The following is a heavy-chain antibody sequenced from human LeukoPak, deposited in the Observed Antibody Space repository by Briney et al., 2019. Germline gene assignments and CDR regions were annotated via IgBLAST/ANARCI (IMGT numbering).Heavy chain of an antibody. D-gene: IGHD6-6*01. CDR3: ARKSISLYYYNYFMDV. V-gene: IGHV1-18*01. CDR1: GYTFTSSG. CDR2: ISADNGNT. Sequence: ASVKVSCKASGYTFTSSGICWVRQAPGQGLEWMGWISADNGNTNYAQKLQGRVTMTTDTSTSTVYMELRSLRSDDTAVYYCARKSISLYYYNYFMDVWGKGTTVTVSS. J-gene: IGHJ6*03.